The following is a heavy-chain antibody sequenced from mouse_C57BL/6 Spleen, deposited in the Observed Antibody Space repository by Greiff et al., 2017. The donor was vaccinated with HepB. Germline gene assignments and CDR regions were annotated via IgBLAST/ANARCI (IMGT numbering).Heavy chain of an antibody. J-gene: IGHJ2*01. Sequence: QVHVKQSGAELVKPGASVKLSCKASGYTFTSYWMQWVKQRPGQGLEWIGEIDPSDSYTNYNQKFKGKATLTVDTSSSTAYMQLSSLTSEDSAVYYCATSSLDYWGQGTTLTVSS. V-gene: IGHV1-50*01. D-gene: IGHD1-1*01. CDR3: ATSSLDY. CDR2: IDPSDSYT. CDR1: GYTFTSYW.